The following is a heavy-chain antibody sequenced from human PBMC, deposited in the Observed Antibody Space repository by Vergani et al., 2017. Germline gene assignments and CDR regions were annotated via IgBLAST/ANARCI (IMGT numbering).Heavy chain of an antibody. CDR1: GGSLSSYY. V-gene: IGHV4-4*07. CDR2: IYTSGST. CDR3: ARYYGSGSFFDY. Sequence: QVQLQESGPGLVKTSETLSLTCTGPGGSLSSYYWSWIRQPAGKGLECIGRIYTSGSTNYNPSLKSRVTLSVDTSKNQFSLKLSSVTAADTAVYYCARYYGSGSFFDYWGQGTLVTVSS. J-gene: IGHJ4*02. D-gene: IGHD3-10*01.